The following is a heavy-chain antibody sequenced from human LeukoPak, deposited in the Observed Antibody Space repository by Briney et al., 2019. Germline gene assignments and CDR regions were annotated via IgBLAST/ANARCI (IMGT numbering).Heavy chain of an antibody. D-gene: IGHD3-22*01. CDR2: ISSSGSTI. CDR3: ARALSHYYDSSGYYYY. V-gene: IGHV3-11*01. CDR1: GFTFSDYY. Sequence: GGTLRLSCAASGFTFSDYYMSWIRQAPGKWLEWVSYISSSGSTIYYADSVKGRFTISRDNAKNLLYLQMNSLRAEDTAVYYCARALSHYYDSSGYYYYWGQGALVTVSS. J-gene: IGHJ4*02.